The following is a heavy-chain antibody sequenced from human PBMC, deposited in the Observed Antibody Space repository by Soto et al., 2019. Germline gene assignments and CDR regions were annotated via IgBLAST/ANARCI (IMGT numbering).Heavy chain of an antibody. CDR1: GYTFTSYD. D-gene: IGHD2-8*02. Sequence: QVQLVQSGAEVKKPGASVKVSCKASGYTFTSYDFNWVRQATGQGLEWLGWMNPNSGTTGYAQRFQGRVTMTRNTAISTAYMELSSLRSEDTAMYYCARVACTGGGCYYDYWGQGTLVTVSS. CDR3: ARVACTGGGCYYDY. V-gene: IGHV1-8*01. J-gene: IGHJ4*02. CDR2: MNPNSGTT.